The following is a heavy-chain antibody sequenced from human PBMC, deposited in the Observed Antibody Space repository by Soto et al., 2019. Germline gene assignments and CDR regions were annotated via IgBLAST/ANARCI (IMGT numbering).Heavy chain of an antibody. V-gene: IGHV1-69*10. J-gene: IGHJ4*02. CDR3: ARPSTRYYFDY. Sequence: GASVKVSCKASGGTFSSYTISWVRQAPGQGLEWMGGIIAILGITNYAQKFQGRVTITADKSTSTAYMELSSLRSDDTAVYYCARPSTRYYFDYWGQGTLVTVSS. CDR2: IIAILGIT. CDR1: GGTFSSYT. D-gene: IGHD4-17*01.